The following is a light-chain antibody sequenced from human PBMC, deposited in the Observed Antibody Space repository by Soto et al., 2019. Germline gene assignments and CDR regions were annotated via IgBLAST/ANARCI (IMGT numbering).Light chain of an antibody. V-gene: IGKV3D-7*01. Sequence: EVVLTQSPATLSLFPGEGATLSCRVSQSISSSYLSWYQQRPGQAPRLLIYGASTRATGIPARFSGSGRGSGTDFTLTISSLQPEDFAVYYCQQDYNLPITFGQGTRLE. CDR3: QQDYNLPIT. CDR2: GAS. J-gene: IGKJ5*01. CDR1: QSISSSY.